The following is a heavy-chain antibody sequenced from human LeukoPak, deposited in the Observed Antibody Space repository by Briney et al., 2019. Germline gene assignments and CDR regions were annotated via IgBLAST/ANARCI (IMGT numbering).Heavy chain of an antibody. J-gene: IGHJ5*02. Sequence: KTSETLSLTCTVSGGSSSNYYWSWIRQPAGKGLEWIGRIYTSGSTNYNPSLKSRVTMSVDTSKKQFSLRLSSVTATDTAVYYCAREVTTNWFDPWGQGTLVTVSS. D-gene: IGHD2-21*02. CDR2: IYTSGST. CDR3: AREVTTNWFDP. V-gene: IGHV4-4*07. CDR1: GGSSSNYY.